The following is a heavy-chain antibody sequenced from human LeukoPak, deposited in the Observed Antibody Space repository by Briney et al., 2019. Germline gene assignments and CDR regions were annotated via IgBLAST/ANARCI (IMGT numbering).Heavy chain of an antibody. CDR1: GFTINNYA. CDR2: TSGTGGST. CDR3: ARRDYGAPFDF. V-gene: IGHV3-23*01. Sequence: GGSLRLSCVASGFTINNYAMNWVRQAPGKGLEWVSATSGTGGSTYYADSVKGRFTISRDNSKNTLYLQMNSLRAEDTAIYYCARRDYGAPFDFWGQGTLVTVSS. J-gene: IGHJ4*02. D-gene: IGHD4-17*01.